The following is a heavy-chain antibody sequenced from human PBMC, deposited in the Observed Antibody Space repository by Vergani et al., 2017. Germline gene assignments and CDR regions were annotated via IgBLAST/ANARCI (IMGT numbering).Heavy chain of an antibody. CDR1: GGSISSYY. CDR2: IYYSWST. D-gene: IGHD3-16*02. J-gene: IGHJ4*02. Sequence: QVQLQESGPGLVKPSETLSLTCTVSGGSISSYYWSWIRQPPGKGLEWIGYIYYSWSTNYNPSLKSRVTISVDTSKNQFSLKLSSVTAADTAVYYCARGGYRSHIDYWGQGNLVTVSS. CDR3: ARGGYRSHIDY. V-gene: IGHV4-59*01.